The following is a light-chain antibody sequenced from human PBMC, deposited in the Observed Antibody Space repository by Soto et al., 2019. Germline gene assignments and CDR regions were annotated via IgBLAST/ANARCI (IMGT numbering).Light chain of an antibody. J-gene: IGKJ1*01. CDR2: DAS. CDR1: QSISSW. Sequence: DIQMTQSPSTLSASGGDRVTITCRASQSISSWLAWYQQKPGKAPKLLIYDASRLESGVPSRFSGSGSGTEFTLTISSLQPDDFATYYCQQYYSYPWTFGQGTKVDIK. CDR3: QQYYSYPWT. V-gene: IGKV1-5*01.